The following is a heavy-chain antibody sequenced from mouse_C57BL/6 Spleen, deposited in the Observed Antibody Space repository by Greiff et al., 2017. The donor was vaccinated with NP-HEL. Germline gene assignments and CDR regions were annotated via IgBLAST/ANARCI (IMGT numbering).Heavy chain of an antibody. V-gene: IGHV1-54*01. CDR2: INPGSGGT. J-gene: IGHJ3*01. CDR3: DRGVYYINQTLFAV. D-gene: IGHD2-5*01. CDR1: GYAFTNYL. Sequence: QVQLQQSGAELVRPGTSVKVSCKASGYAFTNYLIEWVKQRPGQGLEWIGVINPGSGGTNYNEKFKGKATLTADKSSSTAYMQLSSLTSEDSAVYVVDRGVYYINQTLFAVWGKGTLVTVSA.